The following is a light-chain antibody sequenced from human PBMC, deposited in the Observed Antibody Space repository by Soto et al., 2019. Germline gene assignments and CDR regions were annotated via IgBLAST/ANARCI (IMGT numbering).Light chain of an antibody. CDR1: SSNIGSNY. CDR2: GNN. V-gene: IGLV1-47*02. Sequence: QSVLTQPPSASGTPGKRVTISCSGSSSNIGSNYVYWYQQLPGTAPKLLIFGNNQRPSGVPDRFSGSKSGTSASLAISGLRSEDEADYYCAAWDDSLSGYVFGTGTKLTVL. CDR3: AAWDDSLSGYV. J-gene: IGLJ1*01.